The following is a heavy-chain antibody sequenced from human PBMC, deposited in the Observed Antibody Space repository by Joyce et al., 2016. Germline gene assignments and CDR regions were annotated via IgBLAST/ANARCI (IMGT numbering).Heavy chain of an antibody. CDR3: VRDLDQELGESFFLSNIWFDP. Sequence: EVQLVESGGGLVKRGGSLRLSCAASGFTFSRYSMNWVRQAPGKGLEWVSCSSDSSSSIYDADSGRGRFTISRDNARNSLYLQMNSLRDEDTAIYYGVRDLDQELGESFFLSNIWFDPWGQGTLVTVSS. CDR2: SSDSSSSI. V-gene: IGHV3-21*01. D-gene: IGHD3-10*01. J-gene: IGHJ5*02. CDR1: GFTFSRYS.